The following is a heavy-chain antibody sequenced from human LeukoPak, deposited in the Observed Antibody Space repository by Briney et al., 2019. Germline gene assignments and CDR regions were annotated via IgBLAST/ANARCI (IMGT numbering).Heavy chain of an antibody. CDR1: GYTFNDAW. J-gene: IGHJ4*02. CDR2: VRTTAEGETT. Sequence: GGSLRLSCEGSGYTFNDAWMSWIRQAPGKGLEWVGRVRTTAEGETTDYAAPVRGRFIISRDDSKKMVFLQMNILTTEDTAIYYCTAGLGKTGDVCWGQRSLVIVCS. CDR3: TAGLGKTGDVC. D-gene: IGHD4-11*01. V-gene: IGHV3-15*01.